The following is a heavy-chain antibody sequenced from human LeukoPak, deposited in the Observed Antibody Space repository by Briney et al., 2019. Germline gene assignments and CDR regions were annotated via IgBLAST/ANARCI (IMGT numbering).Heavy chain of an antibody. CDR3: ARDKTFEVVNFFDY. D-gene: IGHD3-3*01. Sequence: SETLSLTCTVSGGSISSGSYYWGWIRQPPGRGLEWIGSIYYSGSTYYNPSLKSRITVSLDTSKNQLSLKLSSVTAADTAVYYCARDKTFEVVNFFDYWGQGTLVTVSS. J-gene: IGHJ4*02. CDR2: IYYSGST. CDR1: GGSISSGSYY. V-gene: IGHV4-39*07.